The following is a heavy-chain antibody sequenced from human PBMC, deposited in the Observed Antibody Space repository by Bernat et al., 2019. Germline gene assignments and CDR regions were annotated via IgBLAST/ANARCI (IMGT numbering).Heavy chain of an antibody. CDR2: IYYSGST. J-gene: IGHJ4*02. V-gene: IGHV4-39*07. CDR3: ARGAYYDPLDY. Sequence: QLQLQESGPGLVKPSETLSLTCTVSGGSISSSSYYWGWIRQPPGKGLEWIGSIYYSGSTYYNPSLKSRVTISVDTSKNQFSLKLSSVTAADTAVYYCARGAYYDPLDYWGQGTLVTVSS. D-gene: IGHD3-22*01. CDR1: GGSISSSSYY.